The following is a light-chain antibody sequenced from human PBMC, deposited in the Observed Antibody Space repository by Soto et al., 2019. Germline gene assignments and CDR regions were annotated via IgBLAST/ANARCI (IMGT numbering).Light chain of an antibody. CDR3: CSYAGSYTWV. CDR1: SSDVGDYNY. J-gene: IGLJ3*02. Sequence: QSVLTQPRSVSGSPGQSVTISCTGTSSDVGDYNYVSWYQQHPGKAPKLMIFDVTERPSGVPDRFSGPKSGNTASLTISGLHADDEADYYCCSYAGSYTWVFGGGTKLTVL. V-gene: IGLV2-11*01. CDR2: DVT.